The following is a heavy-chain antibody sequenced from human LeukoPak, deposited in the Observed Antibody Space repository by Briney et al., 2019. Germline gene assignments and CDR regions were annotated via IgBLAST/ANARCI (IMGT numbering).Heavy chain of an antibody. J-gene: IGHJ5*02. Sequence: GGSLRLSCAASGFTFRSYAMSWVRQVPGKGLEWVSVISETGGSTYYADSVKGRFTISRDNSKNTLYVQMNSLRAEDTAVYYCANLEITMIRGPWGQGTLATVFS. CDR3: ANLEITMIRGP. D-gene: IGHD3-10*01. CDR1: GFTFRSYA. V-gene: IGHV3-23*01. CDR2: ISETGGST.